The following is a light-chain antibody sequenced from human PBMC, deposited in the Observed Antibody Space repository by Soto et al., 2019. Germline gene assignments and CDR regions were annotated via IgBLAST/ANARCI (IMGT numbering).Light chain of an antibody. J-gene: IGLJ2*01. Sequence: QSALTQPASVSGSPGQSITISCAGTSADVGGSNYVSWYQDHPGKAPKLIIYDVTNRPSGVSNRFSGSKSGNTASLTISGLQAEDEVAYFCSSYSISRTHVVFGGGTKLTVL. CDR1: SADVGGSNY. CDR3: SSYSISRTHVV. CDR2: DVT. V-gene: IGLV2-14*03.